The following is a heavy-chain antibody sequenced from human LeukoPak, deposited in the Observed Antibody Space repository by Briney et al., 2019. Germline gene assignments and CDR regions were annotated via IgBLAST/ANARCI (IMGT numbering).Heavy chain of an antibody. CDR3: ARVGYSGYDRIDY. CDR1: GGSFSGYY. Sequence: PSETLSLTCAVYGGSFSGYYWSWIRQPPGEGLEWIGEINHSGSTNYNPSLKSRVTISVDTSKNQFSLKLSSVTAADTAVYYCARVGYSGYDRIDYWGQGTLVTVSS. J-gene: IGHJ4*02. CDR2: INHSGST. D-gene: IGHD5-12*01. V-gene: IGHV4-34*01.